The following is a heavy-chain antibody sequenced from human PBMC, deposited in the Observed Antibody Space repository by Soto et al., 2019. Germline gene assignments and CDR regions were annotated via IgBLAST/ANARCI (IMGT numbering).Heavy chain of an antibody. Sequence: SVKVSCKASAGTFSSYAISWVRQAPGQGLEWMGGIIPIFGTANYAQKFQGRVTITADESTSTAYMELSSLRSEDTAVYYCAISPPSSGDFDYWGQGTLVTVSS. V-gene: IGHV1-69*13. CDR1: AGTFSSYA. CDR3: AISPPSSGDFDY. J-gene: IGHJ4*02. CDR2: IIPIFGTA. D-gene: IGHD6-6*01.